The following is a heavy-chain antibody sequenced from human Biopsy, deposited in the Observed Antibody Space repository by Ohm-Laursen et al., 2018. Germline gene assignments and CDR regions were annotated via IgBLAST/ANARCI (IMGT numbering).Heavy chain of an antibody. Sequence: SETLSLTCTVSGGSMSDHYWSWLRQTPGKGLEWLGYIYYTGKTTYNPSIESRITISVDTSKNKFSLQLDSMTAADTAVYYCGRVWLWRGYGMDVWGQGTTVTVSS. V-gene: IGHV4-59*11. CDR2: IYYTGKT. D-gene: IGHD6-19*01. CDR3: GRVWLWRGYGMDV. J-gene: IGHJ6*02. CDR1: GGSMSDHY.